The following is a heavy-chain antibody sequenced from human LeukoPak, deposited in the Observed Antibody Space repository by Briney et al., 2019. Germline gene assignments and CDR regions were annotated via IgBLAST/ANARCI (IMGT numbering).Heavy chain of an antibody. CDR2: TPYDGRNE. J-gene: IGHJ4*02. CDR3: AKGTRRILEY. CDR1: GFTFSRFA. V-gene: IGHV3-30*04. D-gene: IGHD1-26*01. Sequence: GGSLRLSCAASGFTFSRFAMHWVRQAPGKGLEWVAGTPYDGRNEYYADSVRGRFTISRDNSKNTLYLQMNSLRAEDTAVYYCAKGTRRILEYWGQGTLVTVSS.